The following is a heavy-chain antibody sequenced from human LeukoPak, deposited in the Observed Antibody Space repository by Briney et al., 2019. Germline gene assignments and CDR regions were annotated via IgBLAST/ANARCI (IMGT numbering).Heavy chain of an antibody. J-gene: IGHJ4*02. Sequence: GESLKISCKGSGYTFTSYWIGWVRQMPGKGLEWMGIIYPGDSDTRYSPSFQGQVTISADKSISTAYLQWSSLKASDTATYYCARLRGIGYSYGYPGYFDYWGQGTLVTVSS. CDR2: IYPGDSDT. CDR3: ARLRGIGYSYGYPGYFDY. CDR1: GYTFTSYW. D-gene: IGHD5-18*01. V-gene: IGHV5-51*01.